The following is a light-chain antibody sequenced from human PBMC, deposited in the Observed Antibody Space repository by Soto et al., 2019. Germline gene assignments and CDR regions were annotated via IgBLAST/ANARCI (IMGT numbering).Light chain of an antibody. CDR1: SSDVGAYNF. V-gene: IGLV2-14*03. CDR3: IAYTVSRTYV. CDR2: NVY. J-gene: IGLJ1*01. Sequence: QSALTQPASVSGSLGQSITISCTGTSSDVGAYNFVSWHQQHPGKAPKLMIYNVYDRPSGISYRFSGSKSGNTASLTISGLQGEDEADYYCIAYTVSRTYVFGTGTKVTVL.